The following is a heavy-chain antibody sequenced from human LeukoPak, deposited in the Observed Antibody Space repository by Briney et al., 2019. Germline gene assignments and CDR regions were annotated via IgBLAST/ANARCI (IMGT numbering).Heavy chain of an antibody. Sequence: ASVKVSCKASGYTFTSYGISWVRQAPGQGLEWMGWISAYNGNTSYAQKFQGRVTITADKSTSTAYMELSRLRSDDTAVYYCARAGVWDYSDSSGYHNGAFDIWGQGTMVTVSS. CDR2: ISAYNGNT. CDR1: GYTFTSYG. V-gene: IGHV1-18*01. CDR3: ARAGVWDYSDSSGYHNGAFDI. J-gene: IGHJ3*02. D-gene: IGHD3-22*01.